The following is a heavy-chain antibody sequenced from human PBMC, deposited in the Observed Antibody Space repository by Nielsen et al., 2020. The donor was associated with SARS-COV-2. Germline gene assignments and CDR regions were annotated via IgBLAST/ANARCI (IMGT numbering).Heavy chain of an antibody. CDR2: IWYDGSEI. CDR1: GFTFGSYG. Sequence: GGSLRLFCAASGFTFGSYGMHWVRQTPGKGLEWLAVIWYDGSEIYYADSVNGRFTISRDTSKNTLYLQMNSLRVEDTAVYYCTRAPYSSGDFDFWGQGTLVTVSS. J-gene: IGHJ4*02. CDR3: TRAPYSSGDFDF. D-gene: IGHD6-25*01. V-gene: IGHV3-33*01.